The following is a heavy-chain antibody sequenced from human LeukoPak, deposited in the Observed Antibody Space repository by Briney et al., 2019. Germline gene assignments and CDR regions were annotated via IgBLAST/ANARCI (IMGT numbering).Heavy chain of an antibody. J-gene: IGHJ3*02. CDR3: AREVPLLWFGELSRLGAFDI. CDR1: GGSISSGDYY. CDR2: IYYSGST. Sequence: SQTLSLTCTVSGGSISSGDYYWSWIRQPPGKGLEWIGYIYYSGSTYCNPSLKSRVTISVDTSKNQFSLKLSSVTAADTAVYYCAREVPLLWFGELSRLGAFDIWGQGTMVTVSS. V-gene: IGHV4-30-4*01. D-gene: IGHD3-10*01.